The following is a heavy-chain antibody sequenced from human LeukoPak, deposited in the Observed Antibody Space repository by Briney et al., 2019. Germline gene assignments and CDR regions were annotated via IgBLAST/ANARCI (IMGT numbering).Heavy chain of an antibody. J-gene: IGHJ4*02. Sequence: ASVKVSCKASGYTFTSYDINWVRQATGQGLEWMGWMNPNSGNTGYAQKSQGRVTMTRNTSISTAYVELSSLRSEDTAVYYCARGLSVFEFDYWGQGTLVTVSS. V-gene: IGHV1-8*01. CDR2: MNPNSGNT. D-gene: IGHD3-16*02. CDR1: GYTFTSYD. CDR3: ARGLSVFEFDY.